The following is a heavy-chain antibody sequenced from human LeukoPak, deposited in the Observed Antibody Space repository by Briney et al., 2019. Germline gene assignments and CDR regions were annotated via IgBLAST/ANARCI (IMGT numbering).Heavy chain of an antibody. V-gene: IGHV3-53*01. CDR2: IYNGGTT. CDR1: GFSLTDYL. J-gene: IGHJ4*02. Sequence: GGSLRLSCAASGFSLTDYLMSWVRQAPGKGLEWVSVIYNGGTTYYADSVKGRFTISRDSSKNTLYLQMDSLRAEDTAVYYCVSRSYYYGSGTYYFDYWGQGTLVTVSS. CDR3: VSRSYYYGSGTYYFDY. D-gene: IGHD3-10*01.